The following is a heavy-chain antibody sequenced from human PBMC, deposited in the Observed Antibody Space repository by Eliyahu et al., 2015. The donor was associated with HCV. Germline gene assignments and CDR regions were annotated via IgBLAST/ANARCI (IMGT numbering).Heavy chain of an antibody. CDR3: TTDYYDYVWGSYRDDY. Sequence: EVQLVESGGGLVKPGGSLRLSCAASGFTFSNAWMSWVRQAPGKGLEWVGRIKSKTDGGTTDYAAPVKGRFTISRDDSKNTLYLQMNSLKTEDTAVYYCTTDYYDYVWGSYRDDYWGQGTLVTVSS. J-gene: IGHJ4*02. V-gene: IGHV3-15*01. CDR2: IKSKTDGGTT. CDR1: GFTFSNAW. D-gene: IGHD3-16*02.